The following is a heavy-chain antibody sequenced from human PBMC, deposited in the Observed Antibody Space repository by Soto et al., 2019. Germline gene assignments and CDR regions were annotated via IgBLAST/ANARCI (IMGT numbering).Heavy chain of an antibody. CDR3: ARDNCSGGSCYSYYGMDV. Sequence: ASVKVSCTASGYTFTSYAMHWVRQAPGQRLEWMGWINAGNGNTKYSQKFQGRVTITRDASASTAYMELSSLRSEDTAVYYCARDNCSGGSCYSYYGMDVWGQGTTVTVSS. CDR1: GYTFTSYA. J-gene: IGHJ6*02. V-gene: IGHV1-3*01. CDR2: INAGNGNT. D-gene: IGHD2-15*01.